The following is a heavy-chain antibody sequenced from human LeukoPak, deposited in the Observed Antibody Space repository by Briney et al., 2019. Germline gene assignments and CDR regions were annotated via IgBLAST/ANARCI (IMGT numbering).Heavy chain of an antibody. Sequence: GGSLRLSCAASGFTFSSYAMSWVRQAPGKGLEWVAVISYDGSNKYYADSVKGRFTISRDNSKNTLYLQMNSLRAEDTAVYYCAKEGTDYDSSGTYFDYWGQGTLVTVSS. CDR1: GFTFSSYA. V-gene: IGHV3-30*18. CDR3: AKEGTDYDSSGTYFDY. D-gene: IGHD3-22*01. J-gene: IGHJ4*02. CDR2: ISYDGSNK.